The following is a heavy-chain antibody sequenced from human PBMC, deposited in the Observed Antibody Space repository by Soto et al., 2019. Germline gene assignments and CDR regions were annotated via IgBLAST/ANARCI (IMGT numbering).Heavy chain of an antibody. CDR2: ISGSGGST. CDR3: AKDVATPIAVAGSP. Sequence: TGGSLRLSCAASGFTFSSYAMSWVRQAPGKGLEWVSAISGSGGSTYYADSVKGRFTISRDNSKNTLYLQMNSLRAEDTAVYYCAKDVATPIAVAGSPWGQGTMVTVSS. D-gene: IGHD6-19*01. CDR1: GFTFSSYA. J-gene: IGHJ3*01. V-gene: IGHV3-23*01.